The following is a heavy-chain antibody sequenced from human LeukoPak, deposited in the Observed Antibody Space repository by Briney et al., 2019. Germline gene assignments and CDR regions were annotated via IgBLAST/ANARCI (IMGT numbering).Heavy chain of an antibody. D-gene: IGHD1-26*01. J-gene: IGHJ4*02. Sequence: SETLSLTCTVSGGSISSSSYYWSWIRQPPGKGLEWIGEINHSGSTNYNPSLKSRVTISVDTSKNQFSLKLSSVTAADTAVYYCARVEEYSGSSYYFDYWGQGTLVTVSS. CDR1: GGSISSSSYY. V-gene: IGHV4-39*07. CDR3: ARVEEYSGSSYYFDY. CDR2: INHSGST.